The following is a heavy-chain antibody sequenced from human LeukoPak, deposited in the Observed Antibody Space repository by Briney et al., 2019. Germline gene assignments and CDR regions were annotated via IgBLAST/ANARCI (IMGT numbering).Heavy chain of an antibody. Sequence: HPGGSLRLSCAASGFTFRSYAMTWVRQAPGKGLEWVSATTGSGASPYYADSVRGRFTISRDNSNNTLYLQMTSLRAEDTAVYYCALDRPSDYWGQGTLVTVSS. CDR2: TTGSGASP. CDR3: ALDRPSDY. J-gene: IGHJ4*02. V-gene: IGHV3-23*01. CDR1: GFTFRSYA.